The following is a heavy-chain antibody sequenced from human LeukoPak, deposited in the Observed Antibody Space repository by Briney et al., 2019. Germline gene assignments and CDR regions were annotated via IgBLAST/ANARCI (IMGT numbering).Heavy chain of an antibody. V-gene: IGHV3-48*03. J-gene: IGHJ4*02. D-gene: IGHD2-15*01. Sequence: GGSLRLSCAASGFTFSSYEMNWVRQAPGKGLEWVSYISSSGSTIYYADSAKGRFTISRDNAKNSLYLQMNSLRAEDTAVYYCARETFSVVAATLYFDYWGQGTLVTVSS. CDR3: ARETFSVVAATLYFDY. CDR2: ISSSGSTI. CDR1: GFTFSSYE.